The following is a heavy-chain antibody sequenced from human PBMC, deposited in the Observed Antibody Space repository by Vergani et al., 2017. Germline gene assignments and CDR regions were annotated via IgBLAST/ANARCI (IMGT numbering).Heavy chain of an antibody. J-gene: IGHJ4*02. Sequence: EVLLVQSGAEVKTPGESLKISCKSSESSFISNEIAWVRQLSGKGLQWMGNINPIDSKIGYSPSFQGPAIMSLDKSITTAYLQWSSLKASDTALYYCTRHVPCGDGPSLHCDHGGQGPQFTVS. CDR3: TRHVPCGDGPSLHCDH. CDR2: INPIDSKI. V-gene: IGHV5-51*01. CDR1: ESSFISNE. D-gene: IGHD3-10*01.